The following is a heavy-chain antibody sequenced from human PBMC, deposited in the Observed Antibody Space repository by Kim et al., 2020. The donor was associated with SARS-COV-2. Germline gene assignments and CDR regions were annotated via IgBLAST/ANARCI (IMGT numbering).Heavy chain of an antibody. CDR1: GGSITDYY. CDR2: IYSSGGT. V-gene: IGHV4-4*07. D-gene: IGHD6-13*01. CDR3: ARATVEAAGKELDY. J-gene: IGHJ4*02. Sequence: SETLSLTCTVSGGSITDYYWSWIRQPAGKGLEWIGRIYSSGGTNYNPSLKSRVTMSVDTSKNQFSLKLSSVTAADTAVYYCARATVEAAGKELDYWGQGTLVTVSS.